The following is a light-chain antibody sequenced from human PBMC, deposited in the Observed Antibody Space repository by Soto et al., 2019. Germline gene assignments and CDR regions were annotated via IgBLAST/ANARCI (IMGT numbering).Light chain of an antibody. CDR3: QQYNTWPLT. CDR1: QSIGSN. Sequence: EIVMTQSPATLSVSPGERATLSCRASQSIGSNLAWYQQKPGQAPRLLIYGASTRATGIPARFSGSGSATEFSLTISSLQSEDFAVYYCQQYNTWPLTFGGGTKVEIK. V-gene: IGKV3-15*01. J-gene: IGKJ4*01. CDR2: GAS.